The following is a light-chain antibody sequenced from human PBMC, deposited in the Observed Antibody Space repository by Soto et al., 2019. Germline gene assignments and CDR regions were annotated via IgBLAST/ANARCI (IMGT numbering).Light chain of an antibody. Sequence: FTQSASALSLSPGDRATLSCRASQSVSSSYLAWYQQKPGQAPRLLIYGASSRATGIPDRFSGSGSGTDFTLTISRLEPEDFAVYYCQHYGSTPRTFGQGTKVDIK. CDR2: GAS. CDR3: QHYGSTPRT. CDR1: QSVSSSY. J-gene: IGKJ1*01. V-gene: IGKV3-20*01.